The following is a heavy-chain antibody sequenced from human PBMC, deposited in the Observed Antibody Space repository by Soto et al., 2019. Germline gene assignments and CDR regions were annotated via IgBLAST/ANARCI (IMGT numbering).Heavy chain of an antibody. CDR1: GYTFTSYD. J-gene: IGHJ4*02. V-gene: IGHV1-8*01. Sequence: GASVKVSCKASGYTFTSYDINWVRQATGQGLEYLGWMNPNSGNTGYVQKFQGRVTMTRNTSISTAYMELSSLRSEDTAVYYCARTLYGDNVDYWGQGTLVTVSS. D-gene: IGHD4-17*01. CDR2: MNPNSGNT. CDR3: ARTLYGDNVDY.